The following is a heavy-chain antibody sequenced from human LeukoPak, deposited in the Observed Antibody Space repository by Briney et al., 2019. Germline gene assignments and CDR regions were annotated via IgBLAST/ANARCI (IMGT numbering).Heavy chain of an antibody. J-gene: IGHJ3*02. V-gene: IGHV4-4*02. CDR2: IHHRGGT. Sequence: SGTLANTCADSGDSISNENWWSWVRQPPGKGLEWIGEIHHRGGTNYNPSLRSRVTISIDTSKNQFSLKLTSVTAADTAVYYCATPNDAFNIWGQGTMVTVSS. CDR3: ATPNDAFNI. CDR1: GDSISNENW.